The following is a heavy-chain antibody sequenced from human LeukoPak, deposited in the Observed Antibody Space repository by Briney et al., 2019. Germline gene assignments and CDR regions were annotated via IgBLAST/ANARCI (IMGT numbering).Heavy chain of an antibody. J-gene: IGHJ4*02. CDR3: TRAPGGDSSGYCSDY. CDR1: GLTFSGSA. V-gene: IGHV3-73*01. CDR2: IRSKANSYAT. Sequence: GGSLTLSCAASGLTFSGSAMHWVRQASGKGLEWVGRIRSKANSYATAYAASVKGRFTISRDDSKNTAYLQMNSLKTEDTAVYYCTRAPGGDSSGYCSDYWGQGTLLTVSS. D-gene: IGHD3-22*01.